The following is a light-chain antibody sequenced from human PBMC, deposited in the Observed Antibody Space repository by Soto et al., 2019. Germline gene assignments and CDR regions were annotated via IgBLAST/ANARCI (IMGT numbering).Light chain of an antibody. CDR2: GAS. V-gene: IGKV3-20*01. Sequence: EIVLTQSPGTLSLSPGERATLSCRASQTISSTFLAWYRQRPGQAPRLLIYGASSRATGIPDRFSGSGAGTEFPLTISRLEPEDFAVYYCQQFGLSPTFGGGTKVEIK. CDR3: QQFGLSPT. CDR1: QTISSTF. J-gene: IGKJ4*01.